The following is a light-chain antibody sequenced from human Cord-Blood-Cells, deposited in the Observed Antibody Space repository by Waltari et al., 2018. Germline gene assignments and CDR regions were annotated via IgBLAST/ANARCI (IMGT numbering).Light chain of an antibody. CDR1: SSDVGSYNL. Sequence: QSALTQPASVSGSPGQSITISCTGTSSDVGSYNLVSWYQQHPGKAPKLIIYEGCKRPCGVSDRFSGSKSGNTASLTISWLQAEDEADYYCCSYAGSSTWVFGGGTKLTVL. CDR3: CSYAGSSTWV. CDR2: EGC. J-gene: IGLJ3*02. V-gene: IGLV2-23*01.